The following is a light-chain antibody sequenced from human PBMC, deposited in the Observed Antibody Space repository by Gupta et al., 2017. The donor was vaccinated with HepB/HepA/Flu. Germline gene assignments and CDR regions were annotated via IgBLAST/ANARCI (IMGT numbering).Light chain of an antibody. CDR2: ATS. CDR3: LQYHSYPRT. Sequence: DIQMTQSPSSLSASVGDRVTITCRASQGIRNDLGWCQQKPGIAPKRLIYATSILLSGVPSRFSGSGSGTEFTITITSLQPEDFATYYCLQYHSYPRTFGQGTKVEIK. CDR1: QGIRND. J-gene: IGKJ1*01. V-gene: IGKV1-17*01.